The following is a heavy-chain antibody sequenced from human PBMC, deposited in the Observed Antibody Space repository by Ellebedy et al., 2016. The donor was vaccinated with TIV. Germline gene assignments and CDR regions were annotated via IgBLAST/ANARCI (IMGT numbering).Heavy chain of an antibody. CDR3: ASPGTPYDSSGYLGY. V-gene: IGHV1-69*04. J-gene: IGHJ4*02. CDR1: GGTFSSYA. CDR2: IIPILGIA. D-gene: IGHD3-22*01. Sequence: ASVKVSCKASGGTFSSYAISWVRQAPGQGLEWMGSIIPILGIANYAQKFQGRVTITADKSTSTAYMELSSLRSEDTAVYYCASPGTPYDSSGYLGYWGQGTLVTVSS.